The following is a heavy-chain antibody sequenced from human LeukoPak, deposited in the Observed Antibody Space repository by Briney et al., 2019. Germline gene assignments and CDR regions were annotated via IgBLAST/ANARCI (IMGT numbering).Heavy chain of an antibody. CDR3: ASMGSDGFDI. Sequence: GASVKVSCKASGYTFSSYAMNWVRQAPGQGLEFMGWINTYTGNPTYAQAFTGRFAFSVDTSVSTAYLQIRSLETDDTAVYYCASMGSDGFDIWGQGTVVSVSS. V-gene: IGHV7-4-1*01. CDR1: GYTFSSYA. J-gene: IGHJ3*02. CDR2: INTYTGNP.